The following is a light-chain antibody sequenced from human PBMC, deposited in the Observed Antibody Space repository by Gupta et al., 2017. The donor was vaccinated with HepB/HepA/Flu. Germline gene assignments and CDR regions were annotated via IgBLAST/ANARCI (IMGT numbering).Light chain of an antibody. CDR1: SLRSFY. V-gene: IGLV3-19*01. CDR2: DQN. Sequence: SSELTQDPSLSVPLGQTATITCQGDSLRSFYASWYQQKPGLAPVFVIYDQNDRPSAFPPPFSCSHSGNTASSPITGAPAEDEADYYCPSPAPSDSLVLFGGGTKVTVL. J-gene: IGLJ2*01. CDR3: PSPAPSDSLVL.